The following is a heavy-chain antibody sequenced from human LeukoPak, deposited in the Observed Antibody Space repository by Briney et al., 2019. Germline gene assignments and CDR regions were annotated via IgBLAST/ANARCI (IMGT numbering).Heavy chain of an antibody. CDR1: GYTFTSYA. CDR2: IIPIFGTA. CDR3: ARGGDGPLYYFDY. V-gene: IGHV1-69*05. J-gene: IGHJ4*02. D-gene: IGHD1-26*01. Sequence: ASVKVPCKASGYTFTSYAMNWVRQAPGQGLEWMGGIIPIFGTANYAQKFQGRVTITTDESTSTAYMELSSLRSEDTAVYYCARGGDGPLYYFDYWGQGTLVTVSS.